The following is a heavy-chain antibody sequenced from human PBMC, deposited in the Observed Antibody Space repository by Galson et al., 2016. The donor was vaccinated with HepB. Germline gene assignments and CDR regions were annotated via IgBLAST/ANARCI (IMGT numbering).Heavy chain of an antibody. CDR2: MYSSGNT. Sequence: SETLSLTCTVSGGSTSSYYWSWIRQPPGKGLEWIGYMYSSGNTNYSPSLKSRVTISADTSKTQFSLRLSSVTAADTAVYYCAQMDDYGGKDYWGQGTLVTVST. J-gene: IGHJ4*02. D-gene: IGHD4-23*01. CDR3: AQMDDYGGKDY. CDR1: GGSTSSYY. V-gene: IGHV4-59*13.